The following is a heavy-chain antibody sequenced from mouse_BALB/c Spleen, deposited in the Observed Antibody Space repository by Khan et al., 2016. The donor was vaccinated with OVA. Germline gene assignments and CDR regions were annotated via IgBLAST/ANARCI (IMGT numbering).Heavy chain of an antibody. J-gene: IGHJ2*01. CDR2: IRLKSDDYVS. Sequence: EVKLEESGGGLVQPGGSMKLSCVASGFTFSNYWMNWVRQSPEKGLEWVAEIRLKSDDYVSHYAESVKGRFTISKDDSKSSVYLHMDNLRAEDTGIYYCRILLWGQGTTLTVSA. CDR1: GFTFSNYW. CDR3: RILL. V-gene: IGHV6-6*02.